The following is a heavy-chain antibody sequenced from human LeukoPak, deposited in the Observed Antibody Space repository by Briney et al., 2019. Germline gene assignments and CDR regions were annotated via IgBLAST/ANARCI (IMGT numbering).Heavy chain of an antibody. Sequence: ASVKVSCKASGYTFTGYYMHWVRQAPGQGLEWVGWINPNSGGTNYAQKFQGRVTMTRDTSISTAYMELSRLRSDDTAAYDCARLSITIFGERAAFDIWGQGTMVTVSS. CDR2: INPNSGGT. D-gene: IGHD3-3*01. J-gene: IGHJ3*02. CDR1: GYTFTGYY. V-gene: IGHV1-2*02. CDR3: ARLSITIFGERAAFDI.